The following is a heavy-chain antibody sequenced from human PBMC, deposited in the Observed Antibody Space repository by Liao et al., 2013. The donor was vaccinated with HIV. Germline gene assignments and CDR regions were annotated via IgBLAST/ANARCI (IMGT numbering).Heavy chain of an antibody. D-gene: IGHD3-10*01. V-gene: IGHV4-61*02. CDR3: ARKGVGIDAFDV. CDR2: IYISGST. CDR1: GGSISSGSYY. J-gene: IGHJ3*01. Sequence: QVQLQESGPGLVKPSQTLSLTCTVSGGSISSGSYYWSWIRQPAGKGLEWIGRIYISGSTNYSPSLKSRVTISVDTSKNQFSLNLNSVTAADTAVYYCARKGVGIDAFDVWAKGQGSLSLQ.